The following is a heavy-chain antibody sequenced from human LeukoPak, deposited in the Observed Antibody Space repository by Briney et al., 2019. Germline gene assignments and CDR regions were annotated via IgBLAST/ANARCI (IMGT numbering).Heavy chain of an antibody. V-gene: IGHV3-30-3*01. J-gene: IGHJ4*02. D-gene: IGHD3-22*01. Sequence: PGGSLRLSCAASGFTFSSYAMHWVRQAPGKGLEWVAVISYDGSNRYYADSVKGRFTISRDNSKNTLYLQMNSLRAEDTAVYYCARMDYYDSSGYYNPPDHWGQGTLVTVSS. CDR1: GFTFSSYA. CDR2: ISYDGSNR. CDR3: ARMDYYDSSGYYNPPDH.